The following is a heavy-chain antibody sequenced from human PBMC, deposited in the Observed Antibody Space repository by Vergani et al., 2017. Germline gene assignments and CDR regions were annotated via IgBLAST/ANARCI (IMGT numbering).Heavy chain of an antibody. CDR2: IQFDGSNQ. J-gene: IGHJ4*02. V-gene: IGHV3-30*02. D-gene: IGHD3-16*01. CDR3: AKHVRGGGSDY. Sequence: QVQLVESGGGVVQRGGSLRLSCATSGFTFSNYDMQWIRQGPGKGLEFVAFIQFDGSNQYYADSVKGRFTLSRDFSKNTLYLQMNSLRTDDTATYYCAKHVRGGGSDYGGQGTQVIVSS. CDR1: GFTFSNYD.